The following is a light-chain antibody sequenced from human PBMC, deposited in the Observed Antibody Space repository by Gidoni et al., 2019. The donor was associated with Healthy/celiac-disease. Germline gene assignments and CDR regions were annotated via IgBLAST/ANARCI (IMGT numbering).Light chain of an antibody. J-gene: IGKJ2*01. CDR2: AAS. CDR1: QSISSY. Sequence: DIQMTQSPSSLSASVGDRVTITCRASQSISSYLNWYQQKPGKAPKLLIYAASSLQSGVPSRFSGSGSGTDFTLTISSLQPEDFATYYCQQSYSTPPISYTFGQXTKLEIK. CDR3: QQSYSTPPISYT. V-gene: IGKV1-39*01.